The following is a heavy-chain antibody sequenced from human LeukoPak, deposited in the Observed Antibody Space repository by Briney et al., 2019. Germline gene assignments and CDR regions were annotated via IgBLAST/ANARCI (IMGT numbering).Heavy chain of an antibody. CDR1: GGSISSYY. V-gene: IGHV4-59*08. CDR2: IYYSGST. J-gene: IGHJ4*02. D-gene: IGHD5-24*01. Sequence: SETLSLTCTVSGGSISSYYWSWIRQPPGKGLEWIGYIYYSGSTNYNPSLKSRVTISVDTSKNQFSLKLSSVTAADTAVYYCARHAGRRWLQTTRYYFDYWGQGTLVTVSS. CDR3: ARHAGRRWLQTTRYYFDY.